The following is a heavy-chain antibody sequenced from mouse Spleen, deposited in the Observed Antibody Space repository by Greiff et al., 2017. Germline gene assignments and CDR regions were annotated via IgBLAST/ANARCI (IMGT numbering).Heavy chain of an antibody. CDR2: IYPGSGNT. D-gene: IGHD3-1*01. Sequence: VQRVESGAELARPGASVKLSCKASGYTFTDYYINWVKQRTGQGLEWIGEIYPGSGNTYYNEKFKGKATLTADKSSSTAYMQLSSLTSEDSAVYFCARGGLGLDYWGQGTTLTVSS. CDR1: GYTFTDYY. J-gene: IGHJ2*01. V-gene: IGHV1-77*01. CDR3: ARGGLGLDY.